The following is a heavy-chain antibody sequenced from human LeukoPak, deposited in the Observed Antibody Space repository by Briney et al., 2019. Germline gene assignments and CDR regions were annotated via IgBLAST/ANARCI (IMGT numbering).Heavy chain of an antibody. Sequence: GGSLRLSCAASGFIFSSYEMNWVRQAPGRGLEWVSSISSSSSYIYYADSVKGRFTISRDNAKNLQYLQMNSLRAEDTAVYYCARDPWTNSDYDGFDYWGQGTLVTVSS. CDR2: ISSSSSYI. CDR1: GFIFSSYE. V-gene: IGHV3-21*01. D-gene: IGHD5-12*01. CDR3: ARDPWTNSDYDGFDY. J-gene: IGHJ4*01.